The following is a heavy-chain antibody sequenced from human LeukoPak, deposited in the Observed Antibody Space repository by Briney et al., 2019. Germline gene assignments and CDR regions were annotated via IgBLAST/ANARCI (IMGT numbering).Heavy chain of an antibody. V-gene: IGHV4-59*01. CDR3: ARGEISPVRWPRFPSFDY. J-gene: IGHJ4*02. Sequence: SETLSLTCTVSGGSISSYYWSWIRQPPGKGLEWIGYIYYSGSTNYNPSLKSRVTISVDTSKNQFSLKLSSVTAADTAVYYCARGEISPVRWPRFPSFDYWGQGTLVTVSS. D-gene: IGHD5-12*01. CDR2: IYYSGST. CDR1: GGSISSYY.